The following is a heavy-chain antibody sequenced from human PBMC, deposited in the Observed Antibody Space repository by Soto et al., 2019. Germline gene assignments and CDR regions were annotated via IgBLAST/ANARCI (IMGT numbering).Heavy chain of an antibody. CDR1: GYTFTSYA. V-gene: IGHV1-3*01. Sequence: ASVKVSCKASGYTFTSYAMHWVRQAPGQRLEWMGWINAGNGNTKYSQKFQGRVTITRDTSASTAYMELSSLRSEDTAVYYCARGPCSSTSCPYYYYGMDVWGQGTTVTVSS. CDR2: INAGNGNT. CDR3: ARGPCSSTSCPYYYYGMDV. D-gene: IGHD2-2*01. J-gene: IGHJ6*02.